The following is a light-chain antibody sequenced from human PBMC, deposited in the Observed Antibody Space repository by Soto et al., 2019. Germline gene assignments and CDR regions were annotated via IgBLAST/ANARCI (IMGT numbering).Light chain of an antibody. CDR2: YNS. J-gene: IGLJ2*01. Sequence: QSVLTQPPSVSGAPGQRVTISCDGSTTNIGSHYDVHWYQQLPGTAPKLLISYNSNRPSGVPDRFSGSKSGTSASLVITGLQAEVEADYYCQSFDTSLNGLIFGAGTKVTVL. CDR3: QSFDTSLNGLI. V-gene: IGLV1-40*01. CDR1: TTNIGSHYD.